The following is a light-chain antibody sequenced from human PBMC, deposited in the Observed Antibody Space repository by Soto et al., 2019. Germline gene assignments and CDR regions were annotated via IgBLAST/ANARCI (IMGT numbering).Light chain of an antibody. CDR3: QQGKSFPLT. CDR1: QDINKW. Sequence: DIQITHSPSSVSASVGDRVTITCRSSQDINKWLAWYQQKPGLAPNLVIYTASRLHGGGPSRFSGSASGTDFTLTISSLQPEDVATYYRQQGKSFPLTLGGGTKVDIK. J-gene: IGKJ4*01. V-gene: IGKV1-12*01. CDR2: TAS.